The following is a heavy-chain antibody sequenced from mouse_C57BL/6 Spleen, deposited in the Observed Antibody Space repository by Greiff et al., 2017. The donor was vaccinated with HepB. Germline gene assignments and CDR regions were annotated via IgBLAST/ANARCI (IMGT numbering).Heavy chain of an antibody. CDR2: FYPGSGSI. D-gene: IGHD1-1*01. J-gene: IGHJ3*01. CDR1: GYTFTEYT. Sequence: VQLQQSGAELVKPWASVKLSCKASGYTFTEYTIHWVKQRSGQGLEWIGWFYPGSGSIKYNEKFKDKATLTADKSSSTVYMELSRLTSEDSAVYFCARHEAPFITTVVAPFGYWGQGTLVTVSA. CDR3: ARHEAPFITTVVAPFGY. V-gene: IGHV1-62-2*01.